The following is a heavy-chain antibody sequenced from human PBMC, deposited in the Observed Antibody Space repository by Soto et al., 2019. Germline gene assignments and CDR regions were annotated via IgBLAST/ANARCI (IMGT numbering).Heavy chain of an antibody. CDR2: IYYSGST. CDR3: ATPGVTTGSLDY. V-gene: IGHV4-39*01. Sequence: PSETLSLTCTVSGGSISSSSYYWGWIRQPPGKGLEWIGSIYYSGSTYYNPSLKSRVTISVDTSKNQFSLKLSSVTAADTAVYYCATPGVTTGSLDYWGQGTLVTVSS. D-gene: IGHD4-17*01. J-gene: IGHJ4*02. CDR1: GGSISSSSYY.